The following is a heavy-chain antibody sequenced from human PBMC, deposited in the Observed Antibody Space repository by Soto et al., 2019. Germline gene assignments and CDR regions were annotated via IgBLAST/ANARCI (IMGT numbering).Heavy chain of an antibody. CDR3: ATQEVGGSYVYTFDP. J-gene: IGHJ5*02. CDR1: GGSISSSSYY. V-gene: IGHV4-39*02. D-gene: IGHD1-26*01. CDR2: IYYSGST. Sequence: QLQLQESDPGLVKHSETLSLTYTVSGGSISSSSYYWGWIRQPPGKGLEWIGSIYYSGSTYYNPSLKGRVTISVDTSKNPFSLKLSSVTAADTAVYYCATQEVGGSYVYTFDPWGQGTLVTVSS.